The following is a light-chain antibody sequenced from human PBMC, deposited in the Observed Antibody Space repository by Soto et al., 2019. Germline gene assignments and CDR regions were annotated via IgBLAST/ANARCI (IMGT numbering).Light chain of an antibody. J-gene: IGLJ1*01. Sequence: SALTQPASVSGSPGQSITISCTGTSSDIGGYNYVSWYQQHPGKAPKLMIYEVSNRPSGLSNRFSGSKSGNTASLTISGLQAEDEADYYCNSYTSTSTQVFGTGTKVTVL. V-gene: IGLV2-14*01. CDR1: SSDIGGYNY. CDR2: EVS. CDR3: NSYTSTSTQV.